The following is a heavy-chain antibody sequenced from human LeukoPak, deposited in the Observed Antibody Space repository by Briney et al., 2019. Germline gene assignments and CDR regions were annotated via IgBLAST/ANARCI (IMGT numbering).Heavy chain of an antibody. CDR1: GFTFSSYE. D-gene: IGHD1-26*01. J-gene: IGHJ4*02. CDR3: ARDGWELPPLCDY. V-gene: IGHV3-48*03. CDR2: ISSSGSTI. Sequence: GGSLRLSCAASGFTFSSYEMNWVRQAPGKGLEWVSYISSSGSTIYYADSVKGRFIISRDNAKNSLYLQMNSLRAEDTAVYYCARDGWELPPLCDYWGQGTLVTVSS.